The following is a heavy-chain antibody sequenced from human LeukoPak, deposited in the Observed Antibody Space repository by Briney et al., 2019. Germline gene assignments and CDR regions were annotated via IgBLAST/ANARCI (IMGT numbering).Heavy chain of an antibody. CDR1: CLSIRSYY. Sequence: SETVSLTCTVSCLSIRSYYWSWLGHPPGKGLEWLGYTYNGGSSSYSPSFKSRVTISTDTPRNQFFLRLTSVTAADAAVYYCAGYYGSGQWDNWGQGTLVTVSS. V-gene: IGHV4-59*12. CDR3: AGYYGSGQWDN. J-gene: IGHJ4*02. D-gene: IGHD3-10*01. CDR2: TYNGGSS.